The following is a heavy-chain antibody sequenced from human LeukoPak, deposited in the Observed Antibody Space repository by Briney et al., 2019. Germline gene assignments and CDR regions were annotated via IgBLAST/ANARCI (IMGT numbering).Heavy chain of an antibody. CDR1: GVSISSYY. Sequence: SETLSLTCTVSGVSISSYYWSWIRQSPGKGLEWVGYIYYSGNTNYNPSLKSRVTISVDTSKNQFSLRLTSVTAADTAVYYCARRPPNGGYDYWGQGTLVTVSS. J-gene: IGHJ4*02. D-gene: IGHD2-8*01. CDR2: IYYSGNT. V-gene: IGHV4-59*08. CDR3: ARRPPNGGYDY.